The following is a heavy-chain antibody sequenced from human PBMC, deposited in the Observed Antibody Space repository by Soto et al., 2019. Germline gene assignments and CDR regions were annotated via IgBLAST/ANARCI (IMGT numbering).Heavy chain of an antibody. Sequence: SETLSLTCTVSGGSISSGGYYWSWIRQHPGKGLEWIGYIYYSGSTYYNPSLKSRVTISVDTSKNQFSLKLSSVTAADTAVYYCAGGENCSGGSCYRTPIDYWGQGTLVTVSS. J-gene: IGHJ4*02. V-gene: IGHV4-31*03. CDR1: GGSISSGGYY. CDR3: AGGENCSGGSCYRTPIDY. CDR2: IYYSGST. D-gene: IGHD2-15*01.